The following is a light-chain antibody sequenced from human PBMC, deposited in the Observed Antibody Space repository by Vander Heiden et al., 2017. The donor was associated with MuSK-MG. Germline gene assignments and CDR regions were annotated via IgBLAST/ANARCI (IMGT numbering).Light chain of an antibody. CDR3: NSPDSSGNHLV. V-gene: IGLV3-19*01. CDR2: GKN. J-gene: IGLJ3*02. Sequence: SSELTQDPAVSVALGQTVRITCQGDSLRSYYASWYQQKPGQAPVLGIYGKNNRPSGITDRFSGSSSGNKASLTITGAQAEDEADYYCNSPDSSGNHLVFGGGTKLTVL. CDR1: SLRSYY.